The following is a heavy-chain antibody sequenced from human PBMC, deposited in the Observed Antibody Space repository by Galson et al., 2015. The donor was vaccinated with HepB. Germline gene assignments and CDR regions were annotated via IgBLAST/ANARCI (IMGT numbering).Heavy chain of an antibody. D-gene: IGHD3-3*01. Sequence: SLRLSCAASGFTFSDFYMSWIRQAPGKGLEWVSLISSSGYTIYYADSVKGRFTISRDNAKNSLYLQMNSLRAEDTAVYYCARTYYDFWNGVDAFDIWGQGTVLTVSS. V-gene: IGHV3-11*01. CDR3: ARTYYDFWNGVDAFDI. CDR2: ISSSGYTI. CDR1: GFTFSDFY. J-gene: IGHJ3*02.